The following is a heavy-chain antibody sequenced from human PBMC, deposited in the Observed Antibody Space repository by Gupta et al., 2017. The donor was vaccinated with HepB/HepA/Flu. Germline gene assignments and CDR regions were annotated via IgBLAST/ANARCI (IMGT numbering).Heavy chain of an antibody. D-gene: IGHD2-2*01. Sequence: QVQLVQSGGEVKNPGASVKLSCKASGYTFTSYGFTWVRQAPGQGLEWIGWISAYNGKTDDAQKFQGRVNMTTETATSKAYMELRSLRLDDTAVYYWGRCCPMYYYMDVWGKGTTVSVSS. V-gene: IGHV1-18*01. CDR1: GYTFTSYG. CDR3: GRCCPMYYYMDV. J-gene: IGHJ6*03. CDR2: ISAYNGKT.